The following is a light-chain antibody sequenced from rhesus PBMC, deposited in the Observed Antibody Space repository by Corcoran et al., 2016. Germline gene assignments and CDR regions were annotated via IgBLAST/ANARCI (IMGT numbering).Light chain of an antibody. CDR2: YSN. V-gene: IGLV1-72*02. Sequence: QSVLTQPPSASGAPGQSVTISCSGSSSNIGTNDVYWYQQLPGTAPKLLIYYSNQRPPGVPDRFSGAKSGTSASLAISGLRPEDEADYYCEGWDSSLSGHYIFGAGTRLTVL. CDR3: EGWDSSLSGHYI. CDR1: SSNIGTND. J-gene: IGLJ1*01.